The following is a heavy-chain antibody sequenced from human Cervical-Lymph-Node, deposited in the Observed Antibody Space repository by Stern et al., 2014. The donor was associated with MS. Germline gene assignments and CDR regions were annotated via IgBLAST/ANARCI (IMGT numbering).Heavy chain of an antibody. Sequence: QVQLVQSGAEVKKPGASAKVSCKASGYTFTSYGISSVRQAPGPGLEWMGWLNAYHVNTNYAQKLQGRVTMTTDTSTSTAYMELRSLRSDDTAVYYCARVLGSYYDILTGYYSSYDYWGQGTLVTVSS. V-gene: IGHV1-18*01. CDR3: ARVLGSYYDILTGYYSSYDY. J-gene: IGHJ4*02. D-gene: IGHD3-9*01. CDR2: LNAYHVNT. CDR1: GYTFTSYG.